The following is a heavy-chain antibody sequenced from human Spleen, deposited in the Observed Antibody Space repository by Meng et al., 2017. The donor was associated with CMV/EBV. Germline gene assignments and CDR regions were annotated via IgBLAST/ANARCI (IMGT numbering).Heavy chain of an antibody. CDR3: ARDRDGYNPFDP. Sequence: QGQLGQSGGEVKKPGSSGKVSCKASGGTFSSYAISWARQAPGQGLEWMGGIIPIFGTANYAQKFQGRVTITADESTSTAYMELSSLRSEDTAVYYCARDRDGYNPFDPWGQGTLVTVSS. CDR2: IIPIFGTA. CDR1: GGTFSSYA. J-gene: IGHJ5*02. V-gene: IGHV1-69*12. D-gene: IGHD5-24*01.